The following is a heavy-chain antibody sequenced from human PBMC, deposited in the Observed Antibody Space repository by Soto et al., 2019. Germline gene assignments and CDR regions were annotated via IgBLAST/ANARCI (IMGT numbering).Heavy chain of an antibody. J-gene: IGHJ4*02. Sequence: QVQLVQSGAEVKKPGSSVKVSCKASGGTFSSYAISWVRQAPGQGLEWMGGIIPIFGTANYAQKFQGRVTITADESTSTAYMELSSLRSEDTSVYYCARDKGGSSSWYSPHFDYWGQGTLVTVSS. V-gene: IGHV1-69*01. CDR3: ARDKGGSSSWYSPHFDY. D-gene: IGHD6-13*01. CDR1: GGTFSSYA. CDR2: IIPIFGTA.